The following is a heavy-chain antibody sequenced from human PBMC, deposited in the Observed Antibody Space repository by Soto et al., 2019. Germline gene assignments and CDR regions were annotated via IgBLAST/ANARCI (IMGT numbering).Heavy chain of an antibody. CDR3: ARKNYGDYLYYFDY. CDR2: ISAYNGNT. V-gene: IGHV1-18*01. Sequence: ASVKVSCKASGYTFTSYGISWVRQAPGQGLEWMGWISAYNGNTIYAQKLQGRVTMTTDTSTSTAYMELRSLRSDDTAVYYCARKNYGDYLYYFDYWGQGTLVTVSS. J-gene: IGHJ4*02. D-gene: IGHD4-17*01. CDR1: GYTFTSYG.